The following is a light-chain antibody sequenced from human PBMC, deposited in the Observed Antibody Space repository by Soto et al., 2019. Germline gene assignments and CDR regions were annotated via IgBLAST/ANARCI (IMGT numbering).Light chain of an antibody. CDR2: EVT. J-gene: IGLJ3*02. V-gene: IGLV2-14*01. CDR1: SSDIGGHDY. Sequence: QSALTQPASVSGSPGQSITISCTGTSSDIGGHDYVFWYQQYPGKAPKLLISEVTNRPSGVSRRFSGSKSGATASLTITGLLAEDEADYYCASYTSADTWVFGGGTKLTVL. CDR3: ASYTSADTWV.